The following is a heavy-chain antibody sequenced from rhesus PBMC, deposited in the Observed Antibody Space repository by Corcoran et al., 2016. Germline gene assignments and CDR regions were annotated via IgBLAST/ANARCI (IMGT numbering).Heavy chain of an antibody. V-gene: IGHV4-165*01. Sequence: QVQLQESGPGLVKPSETLSLTCAVSGGSISSNYWSWIRQSPGKGLEWIGYLVGGSGTPPHTPALRSRVTISQDASKTQFSLKLSSVTAAGTAVYYCARQVGWSAYRYFDLWGPGAPITISS. CDR3: ARQVGWSAYRYFDL. D-gene: IGHD6-37*01. CDR1: GGSISSNY. CDR2: LVGGSGTP. J-gene: IGHJ2*01.